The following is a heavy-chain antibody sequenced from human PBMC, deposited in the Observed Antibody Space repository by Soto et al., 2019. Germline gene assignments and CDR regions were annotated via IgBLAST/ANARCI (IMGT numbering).Heavy chain of an antibody. CDR3: AGDYRGIDYYGMDV. Sequence: QVQLQESGPGLVKPSQTLSLSCNVSGGSISCAGCYWSWIRPHPGKGLAWIGNIYYSGGTNYNPTLKSRLTISVDKSKHQFPLKLSSVTAADTALYYCAGDYRGIDYYGMDVWGQGTRVTVSS. D-gene: IGHD3-16*01. V-gene: IGHV4-31*03. J-gene: IGHJ6*02. CDR1: GGSISCAGCY. CDR2: IYYSGGT.